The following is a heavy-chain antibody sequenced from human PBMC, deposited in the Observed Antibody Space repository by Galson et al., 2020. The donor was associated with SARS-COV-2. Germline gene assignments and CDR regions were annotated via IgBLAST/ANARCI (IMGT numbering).Heavy chain of an antibody. J-gene: IGHJ5*02. V-gene: IGHV3-11*01. Sequence: GGSLRLSCAASGFTFIDYYMSWIRQAPGKGLEWVSYISSSGSTIYYADSVKGRFTISRDNAKNSLYLQMNSLRAEDTAVYYCARGPIVVVITHNWFDPWGQGTLVTVSS. CDR3: ARGPIVVVITHNWFDP. D-gene: IGHD3-22*01. CDR1: GFTFIDYY. CDR2: ISSSGSTI.